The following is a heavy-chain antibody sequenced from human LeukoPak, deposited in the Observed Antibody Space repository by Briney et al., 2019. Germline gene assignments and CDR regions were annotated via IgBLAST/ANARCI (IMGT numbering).Heavy chain of an antibody. J-gene: IGHJ4*02. Sequence: GGSLRLSCAASGFTFSSYWMSWVRQAPGKGLEWVSSISSSSSYIYYADSVKGRFTISRDNAKNSLYLQMNSLRAEDTAVYYCARDESHHAPYAYWGQGTLVTVSS. V-gene: IGHV3-21*01. D-gene: IGHD2-2*01. CDR2: ISSSSSYI. CDR3: ARDESHHAPYAY. CDR1: GFTFSSYW.